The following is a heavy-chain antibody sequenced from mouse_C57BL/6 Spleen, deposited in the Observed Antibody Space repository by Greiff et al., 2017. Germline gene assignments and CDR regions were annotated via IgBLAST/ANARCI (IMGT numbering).Heavy chain of an antibody. V-gene: IGHV1-5*01. Sequence: DVQLQESGTVLARPGASVKMSCKTSGYTFTSYWMHWVKQRPGQGLEWIGAIYPGNSDTSYNQKFKGKAKLTAVTSASTAYMELSSLTNEDSAVYYCTREDYDWYFDVWGTGTTVTVSS. CDR2: IYPGNSDT. J-gene: IGHJ1*03. CDR1: GYTFTSYW. CDR3: TREDYDWYFDV. D-gene: IGHD2-4*01.